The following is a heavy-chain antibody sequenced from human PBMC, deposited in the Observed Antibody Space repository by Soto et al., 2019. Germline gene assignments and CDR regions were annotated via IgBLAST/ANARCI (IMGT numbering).Heavy chain of an antibody. CDR1: GFSLSTSGVG. CDR3: APRLDGYGTSHYSGMDV. CDR2: IYWDDDK. V-gene: IGHV2-5*02. D-gene: IGHD3-16*01. Sequence: QITLKESGPTLVKPTQTLTLTCTFSGFSLSTSGVGVGWIRQPPGKALEWLALIYWDDDKRYSPSLKSRLTITRDTSNSQLVLTSTHLDPVDTATYYCAPRLDGYGTSHYSGMDVWGQGTTGIVSS. J-gene: IGHJ6*02.